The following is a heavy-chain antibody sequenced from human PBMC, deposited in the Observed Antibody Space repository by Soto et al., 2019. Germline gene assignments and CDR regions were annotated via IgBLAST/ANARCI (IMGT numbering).Heavy chain of an antibody. J-gene: IGHJ6*02. CDR3: ASLVILTGYYHLHRYYGMDV. D-gene: IGHD3-9*01. CDR2: IIPIFGTA. Sequence: SVKVSCKASGGTFSSYAISWVRRAPGQGLEWMGGIIPIFGTANYAQKFQGRATITADKSTSTAYRELSSLRSEDTAVYYCASLVILTGYYHLHRYYGMDVWGQGTTVTVS. CDR1: GGTFSSYA. V-gene: IGHV1-69*06.